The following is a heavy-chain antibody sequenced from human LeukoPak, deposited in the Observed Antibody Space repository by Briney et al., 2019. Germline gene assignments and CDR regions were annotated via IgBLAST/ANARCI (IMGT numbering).Heavy chain of an antibody. J-gene: IGHJ5*02. CDR2: IGGSGGST. D-gene: IGHD3-10*01. CDR3: SKELGDRGVIMKNWFDP. V-gene: IGHV3-23*01. CDR1: GFTFSSYA. Sequence: AGGSLRLSCAASGFTFSSYAMSWVRQAPGKGLEWVSAIGGSGGSTYYADSVKGRFTISRDNSKNTLYLQKDRPKAEDKGVYYCSKELGDRGVIMKNWFDPWGQGTLVTVSS.